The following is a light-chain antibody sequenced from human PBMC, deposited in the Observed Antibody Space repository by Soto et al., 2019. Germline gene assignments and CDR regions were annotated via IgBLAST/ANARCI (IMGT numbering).Light chain of an antibody. CDR3: SSYGGSDTVV. Sequence: QSVLTQPPSASGAPGQSVTISCTGSSSDVGRYNYVSWYQQHPGKAPKLMIYEVSKRPSGVPDRLSGSKSGNTASLTVSGLQAEDEADYYCSSYGGSDTVVFGGGTKVTVL. V-gene: IGLV2-8*01. CDR1: SSDVGRYNY. CDR2: EVS. J-gene: IGLJ2*01.